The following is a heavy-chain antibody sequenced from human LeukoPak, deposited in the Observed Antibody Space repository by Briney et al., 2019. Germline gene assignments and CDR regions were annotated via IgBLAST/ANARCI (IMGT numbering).Heavy chain of an antibody. CDR1: GFTFSSYW. J-gene: IGHJ4*02. D-gene: IGHD3-22*01. V-gene: IGHV3-7*01. Sequence: GGSLRLSCAASGFTFSSYWMSWVRQAPGKGLEWVANIKQDGSEKYYVDSVKGRFTISRDNAKNSLYLQMNSLRAEDTAVYYCARDLNYYDSSGYYYVVQDYWDQGTLVTVSS. CDR2: IKQDGSEK. CDR3: ARDLNYYDSSGYYYVVQDY.